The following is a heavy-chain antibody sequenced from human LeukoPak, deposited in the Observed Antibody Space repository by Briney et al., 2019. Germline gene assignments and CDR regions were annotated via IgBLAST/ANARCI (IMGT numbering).Heavy chain of an antibody. CDR3: AREEHYRRYFAL. Sequence: GGSLRLSCTASGFTFGDYAMSWARQAPGKGLEWVSVSYSGGSSYYADSVKGRFTISRDNSKNTLYLQMNTLRAEDTAVYFCAREEHYRRYFALWGRGTLVTVSS. J-gene: IGHJ2*01. D-gene: IGHD3-16*02. CDR2: SYSGGSS. CDR1: GFTFGDYA. V-gene: IGHV3-53*01.